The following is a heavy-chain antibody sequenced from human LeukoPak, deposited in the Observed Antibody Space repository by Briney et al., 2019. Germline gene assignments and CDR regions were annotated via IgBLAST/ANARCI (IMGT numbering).Heavy chain of an antibody. CDR2: ISGSGGST. CDR1: GFTFSSYA. D-gene: IGHD1-20*01. J-gene: IGHJ4*02. CDR3: AKDYRRGITGTTNYFDC. Sequence: GGSLRLSCAASGFTFSSYAMSWVRQAPGKGLEWVSAISGSGGSTYYADSVKGRFTISRDNSKNTLYLQMNSLRAEDTAVYYCAKDYRRGITGTTNYFDCWGQGTLVTVSS. V-gene: IGHV3-23*01.